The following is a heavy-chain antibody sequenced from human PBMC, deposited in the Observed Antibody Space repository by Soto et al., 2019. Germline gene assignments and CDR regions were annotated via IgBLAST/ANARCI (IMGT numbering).Heavy chain of an antibody. V-gene: IGHV1-24*01. CDR2: FDPEDGET. CDR3: ATAVDYEDDVFDF. CDR1: GYTLTELS. D-gene: IGHD4-17*01. Sequence: ASVKVSCKVSGYTLTELSMHWVRQAPGKGLEWMGGFDPEDGETIYAQKFQGRVTMTEDTSTNTAYMELSSLRSEDTAVYYCATAVDYEDDVFDFWGKGKMVTVS. J-gene: IGHJ3*01.